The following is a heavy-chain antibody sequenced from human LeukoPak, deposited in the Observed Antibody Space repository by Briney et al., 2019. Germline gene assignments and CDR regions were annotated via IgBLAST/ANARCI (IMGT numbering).Heavy chain of an antibody. V-gene: IGHV4-34*01. Sequence: PSETLSLTCAVYGGSSSGYYWSWIRQPPGKGLEWIGEINHSGSTNYNPSLKSRVTISVDTSKNQFSLKLSSVTAADTAVYYCASLRDNFYYYYMDVWGKGTTVTVSS. CDR3: ASLRDNFYYYYMDV. J-gene: IGHJ6*03. CDR1: GGSSSGYY. CDR2: INHSGST. D-gene: IGHD3-10*01.